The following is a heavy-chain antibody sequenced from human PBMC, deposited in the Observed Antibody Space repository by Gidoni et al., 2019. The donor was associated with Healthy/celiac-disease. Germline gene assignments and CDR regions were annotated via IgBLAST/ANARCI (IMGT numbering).Heavy chain of an antibody. V-gene: IGHV1-8*01. Sequence: ASVKVSCKASGYTFTSYAINWVRQATGQGLEWMGWMNPNSGNTGYAQKFQGRVTMTRNTSISTAYMELSSLRSEDTAVYYCARAGGSSGYFYYYYGMDVWGQGTTVTVSS. CDR1: GYTFTSYA. D-gene: IGHD3-22*01. CDR3: ARAGGSSGYFYYYYGMDV. CDR2: MNPNSGNT. J-gene: IGHJ6*02.